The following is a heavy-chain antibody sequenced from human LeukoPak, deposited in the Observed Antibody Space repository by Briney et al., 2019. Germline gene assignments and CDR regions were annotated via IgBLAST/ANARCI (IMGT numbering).Heavy chain of an antibody. CDR2: IIPIFGTA. D-gene: IGHD4-11*01. V-gene: IGHV1-69*06. J-gene: IGHJ3*02. CDR1: GDTFNSYA. CDR3: AREHYSNYKRDAFDI. Sequence: ASVKVSCKASGDTFNSYAISWVRQAPGQGLEWMGGIIPIFGTANYAQKLQGRVTITADKSTNTVYMELSSLRSDDTAVYYCAREHYSNYKRDAFDIWGQGTMVTVSS.